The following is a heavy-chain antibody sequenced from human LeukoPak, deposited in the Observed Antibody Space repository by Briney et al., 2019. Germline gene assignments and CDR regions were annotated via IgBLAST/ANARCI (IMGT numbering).Heavy chain of an antibody. CDR1: GFTFSDYY. Sequence: SGGSLRLSCAASGFTFSDYYMSWIRQAPGKGLEWVSYISSSGTTIYYADSVKGRFTTSRDNAKNSLYLQMNSLRAEDTAVYYCASIAAAKLSPFDYWGQGTLVTVSS. V-gene: IGHV3-11*01. CDR3: ASIAAAKLSPFDY. J-gene: IGHJ4*02. D-gene: IGHD6-13*01. CDR2: ISSSGTTI.